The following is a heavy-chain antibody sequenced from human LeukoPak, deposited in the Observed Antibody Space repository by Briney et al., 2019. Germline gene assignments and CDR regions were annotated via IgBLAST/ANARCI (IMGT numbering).Heavy chain of an antibody. CDR2: IYDSGST. V-gene: IGHV4-59*08. CDR3: ARQWRYYDNSGYYTNWIDP. Sequence: SETLSLTCTVSGDSISSYFWSWIRQPPGKRLEWIGHIYDSGSTNYDPSLKSRVTISIDTSKNQFSLKLSSLTAADTAVYYCARQWRYYDNSGYYTNWIDPWGQGTLVTVSS. CDR1: GDSISSYF. D-gene: IGHD3-22*01. J-gene: IGHJ5*02.